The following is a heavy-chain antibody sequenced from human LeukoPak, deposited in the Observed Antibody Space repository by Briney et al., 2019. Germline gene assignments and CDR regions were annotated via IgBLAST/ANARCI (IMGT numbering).Heavy chain of an antibody. Sequence: PSGTLSLTCAVSGGSISSDNWWSWVRQPPGKGLEWVGEIHQSGSTNYNPSLKSRVTITVDKSKSQFSLKLGSVTAADTAVYYCARRNYYDSTGYYNNWGRGTLATVSS. J-gene: IGHJ4*02. CDR1: GGSISSDNW. CDR3: ARRNYYDSTGYYNN. D-gene: IGHD3-22*01. CDR2: IHQSGST. V-gene: IGHV4-4*02.